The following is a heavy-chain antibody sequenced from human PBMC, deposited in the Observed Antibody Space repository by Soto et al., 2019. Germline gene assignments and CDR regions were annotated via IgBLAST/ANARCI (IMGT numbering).Heavy chain of an antibody. V-gene: IGHV5-10-1*01. Sequence: GESLKISCKGSGYSFTSYWISWVRQMPGKGLEWMGRIDPSDSYANYSPSFQGHVTISADKSISTAYLQWSSLKASDTAMYYCARHALGSSWPGYWGQGTLVTVSS. CDR1: GYSFTSYW. CDR3: ARHALGSSWPGY. CDR2: IDPSDSYA. J-gene: IGHJ4*02. D-gene: IGHD6-13*01.